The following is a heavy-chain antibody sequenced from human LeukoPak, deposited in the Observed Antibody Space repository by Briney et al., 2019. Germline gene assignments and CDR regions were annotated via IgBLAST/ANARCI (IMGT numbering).Heavy chain of an antibody. CDR1: GFTFSSYS. V-gene: IGHV3-21*01. CDR2: ISSSSSYI. J-gene: IGHJ6*04. CDR3: AELGITMIGGV. Sequence: GGSLRLSCAASGFTFSSYSRNWVRQAPGKGLEWVSSISSSSSYIYYADSVKGRFTLSRDNAKNSLYLQMNSLRAEDTAVYYCAELGITMIGGVWGKGTTVTISS. D-gene: IGHD3-10*02.